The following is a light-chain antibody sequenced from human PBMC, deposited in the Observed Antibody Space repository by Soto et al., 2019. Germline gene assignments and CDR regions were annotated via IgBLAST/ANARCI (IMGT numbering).Light chain of an antibody. CDR3: QQRYSIPFT. CDR2: ASS. Sequence: DIQMTQSPSSLSASVGDRVTITCRTSQSISSYLNWYQLKPGKAPKLLIYASSYLQSGVPSRFSGSGSVTDFTLTISSLQAEDFAIYYCQQRYSIPFTFGGGTKVEIK. V-gene: IGKV1-39*01. CDR1: QSISSY. J-gene: IGKJ4*01.